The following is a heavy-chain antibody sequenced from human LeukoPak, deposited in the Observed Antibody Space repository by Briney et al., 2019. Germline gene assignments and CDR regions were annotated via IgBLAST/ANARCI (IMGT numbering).Heavy chain of an antibody. V-gene: IGHV3-48*01. CDR3: ARARGSSSWYYFDY. CDR1: GFTFSSYG. Sequence: GGSLRLSCAASGFTFSSYGMTWVRQAPGKGLEWVSYISSSSSTIYYADSVKGRFTISRDNAKNSLYLQLNSLRAEDTAVYYCARARGSSSWYYFDYWGQGTLVTVSS. D-gene: IGHD6-13*01. CDR2: ISSSSSTI. J-gene: IGHJ4*02.